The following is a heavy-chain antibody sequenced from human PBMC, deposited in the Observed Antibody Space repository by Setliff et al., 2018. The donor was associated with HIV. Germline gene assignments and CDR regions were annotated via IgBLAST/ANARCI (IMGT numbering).Heavy chain of an antibody. CDR2: INPNTGGT. V-gene: IGHV1-2*02. CDR1: GYFFTAYY. Sequence: GASVKVSCKASGYFFTAYYMHWVRQAPGQGLEWMAWINPNTGGTQYAQKFQGRVTVTRDTPISTAYTEIRKLTSDDTAVYYCARDNRTGYSGGWPLDYWGQGTVVTVSS. CDR3: ARDNRTGYSGGWPLDY. J-gene: IGHJ4*02. D-gene: IGHD5-12*01.